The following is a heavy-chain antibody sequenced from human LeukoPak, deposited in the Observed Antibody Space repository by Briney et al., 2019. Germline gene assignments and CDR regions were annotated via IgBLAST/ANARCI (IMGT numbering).Heavy chain of an antibody. CDR3: AKDSLTYYYDSSGYYSSLDY. Sequence: GGSLRLSCAASGFTFSSYGMHWVRQAPGKGQEWVAFIRYDGSNKYYADSVKGRFTISRDNSKNTLYLQMNSLRAEDTAVYYCAKDSLTYYYDSSGYYSSLDYWGQGTLVTVSS. CDR1: GFTFSSYG. V-gene: IGHV3-30*02. D-gene: IGHD3-22*01. J-gene: IGHJ4*02. CDR2: IRYDGSNK.